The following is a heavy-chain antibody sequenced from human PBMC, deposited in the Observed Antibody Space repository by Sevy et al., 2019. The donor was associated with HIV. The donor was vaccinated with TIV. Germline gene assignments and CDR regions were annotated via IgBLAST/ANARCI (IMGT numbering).Heavy chain of an antibody. CDR2: ISSSGSTM. J-gene: IGHJ5*02. D-gene: IGHD3-16*01. V-gene: IGHV3-48*03. CDR3: GRGGIGRGWFDP. Sequence: GGSLRLSCAASGFTFSSYEMNWVRQAPGKGLEWVSYISSSGSTMYYADSVKGRFTISRDNAKNSLYLQMNSLRAEDTAVYYCGRGGIGRGWFDPWGQGTLVTVSS. CDR1: GFTFSSYE.